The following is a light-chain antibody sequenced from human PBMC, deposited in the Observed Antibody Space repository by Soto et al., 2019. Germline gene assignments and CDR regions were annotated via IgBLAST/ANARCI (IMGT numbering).Light chain of an antibody. CDR3: SAWDDSLSGPG. Sequence: QSVLTQPPSASGTPGQRVTISCSGSSSNIGSNYVYWYQQLPGTAPKLLIYRNNQQPSGVPDRFSGSKSGTSASLAISGLRSEDEADYYCSAWDDSLSGPGFGGGTKLTVL. V-gene: IGLV1-47*01. J-gene: IGLJ2*01. CDR1: SSNIGSNY. CDR2: RNN.